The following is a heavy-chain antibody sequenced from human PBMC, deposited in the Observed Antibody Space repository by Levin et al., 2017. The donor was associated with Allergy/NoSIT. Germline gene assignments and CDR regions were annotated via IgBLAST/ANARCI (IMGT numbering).Heavy chain of an antibody. D-gene: IGHD3-10*01. CDR3: AKGRAGGGY. J-gene: IGHJ4*02. CDR2: ISYDGSNK. CDR1: GFTFSSYG. Sequence: GGSLRLSCAASGFTFSSYGMHWVRQAPGKGLEWVAVISYDGSNKYYADSVKGRFTISRDNSKNTLYLQMNSLRAEDTAVYYCAKGRAGGGYWGQGTLVTVSS. V-gene: IGHV3-30*18.